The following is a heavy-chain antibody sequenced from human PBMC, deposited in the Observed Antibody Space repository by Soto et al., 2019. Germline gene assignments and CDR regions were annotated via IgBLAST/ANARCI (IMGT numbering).Heavy chain of an antibody. CDR1: GGSISSGDYY. D-gene: IGHD3-10*01. CDR3: ARNELVRGAHDYYYGMDV. J-gene: IGHJ6*02. Sequence: PSETLSLTCTVPGGSISSGDYYWSWIRQPPGKGLEWIGYIYYSGSTYYNPSLKSRVTISVDTSKNQFSLKLSSVTAADTAVYYCARNELVRGAHDYYYGMDVWGQGTTVTVSS. V-gene: IGHV4-30-4*01. CDR2: IYYSGST.